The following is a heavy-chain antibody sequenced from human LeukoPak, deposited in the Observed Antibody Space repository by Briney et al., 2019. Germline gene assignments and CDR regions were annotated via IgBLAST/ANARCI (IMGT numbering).Heavy chain of an antibody. D-gene: IGHD3-16*01. CDR1: GFTFSSYA. CDR2: ISESAGSI. Sequence: PGGSLRLSCAASGFTFSSYAMSWVRQTPGKGLEWVSTISESAGSIYYADSVKGRSTISRDNSKYTLSLQMNSLRAEDTAVYYCAKAKFGPMSGMDVWGQGTAVTVSS. V-gene: IGHV3-23*01. CDR3: AKAKFGPMSGMDV. J-gene: IGHJ6*02.